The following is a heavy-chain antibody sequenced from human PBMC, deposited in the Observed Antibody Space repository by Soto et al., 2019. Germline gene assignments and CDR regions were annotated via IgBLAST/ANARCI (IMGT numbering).Heavy chain of an antibody. CDR2: YSFTGTT. CDR1: GGSINNNYYY. V-gene: IGHV4-39*02. D-gene: IGHD1-1*01. J-gene: IGHJ4*02. CDR3: ASQTLDAPAYFDY. Sequence: QLQLQESDPGLVKPSETLSLTCSVSGGSINNNYYYWGWVRQPPGKGLEWIGSYSFTGTTYSSPSLKSRVTTSIDTSRNHFSLKLTSVTAADTAVYYCASQTLDAPAYFDYWGQGTLVTVSS.